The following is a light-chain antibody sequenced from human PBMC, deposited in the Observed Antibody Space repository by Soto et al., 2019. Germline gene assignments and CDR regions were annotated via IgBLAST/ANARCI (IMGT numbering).Light chain of an antibody. Sequence: DIPMTQSPSSLSASVGDRVTITCRASQNIGTFLNWYQQKPGKAPQLLIYAASSVQSGVPSRFSASGSVTDFTLTISSLQAEDFAPYDCQQSFRSLLFTFGPGTKVDI. J-gene: IGKJ3*01. CDR3: QQSFRSLLFT. CDR1: QNIGTF. V-gene: IGKV1-39*01. CDR2: AAS.